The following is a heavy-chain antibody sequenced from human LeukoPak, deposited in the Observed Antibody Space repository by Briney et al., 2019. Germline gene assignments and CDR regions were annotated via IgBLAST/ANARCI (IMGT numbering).Heavy chain of an antibody. Sequence: ASVKVSCKASGYTFTGYYMHWVRQAPGQGLEWMGWINPNSGGTNYAQKFQGRVTMTRDTSISTAYMELSSLRSDNTAVYYCARGYDLWSGYYPYWGQGTLVTVSS. V-gene: IGHV1-2*02. CDR1: GYTFTGYY. D-gene: IGHD3-3*01. CDR3: ARGYDLWSGYYPY. CDR2: INPNSGGT. J-gene: IGHJ4*02.